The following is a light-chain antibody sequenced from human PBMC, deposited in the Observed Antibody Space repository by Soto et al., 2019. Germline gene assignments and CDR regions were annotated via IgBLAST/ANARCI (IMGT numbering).Light chain of an antibody. V-gene: IGKV1-33*01. CDR3: QHYDSLALT. J-gene: IGKJ4*01. CDR1: HDISDY. CDR2: DAS. Sequence: DLEMTQSPSSLSASVGDRVIITCRASHDISDYLNWYQQEPGKAPKFLIYDASNLETGVPSRFSGSGFGTEFNFTISSLQPEDVATYYCQHYDSLALTFGGGTRVEIK.